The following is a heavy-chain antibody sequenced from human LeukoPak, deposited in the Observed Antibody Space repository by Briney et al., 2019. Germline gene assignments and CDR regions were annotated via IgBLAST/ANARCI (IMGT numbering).Heavy chain of an antibody. CDR1: GGSISSYY. CDR2: IYYSGST. Sequence: SETLSLTCTVSGGSISSYYWSWIRQPPGKGLEWIGYIYYSGSTNYNPSLKSRVTISVDTSKNQLSLKLSSVTAADTAVYYCAGASPDYYDSSGPNFDYWGQGTLVTVSS. V-gene: IGHV4-59*01. J-gene: IGHJ4*02. D-gene: IGHD3-22*01. CDR3: AGASPDYYDSSGPNFDY.